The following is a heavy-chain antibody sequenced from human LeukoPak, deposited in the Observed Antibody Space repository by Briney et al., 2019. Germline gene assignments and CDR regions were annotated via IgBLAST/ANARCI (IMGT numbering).Heavy chain of an antibody. V-gene: IGHV3-7*01. CDR1: GFTFSSYW. Sequence: GGSLRLSCAASGFTFSSYWMSWVRQAPGKGLEWVANIKQDGSEKYYVDSVKGRFTISRDNAKNSLHLQMNGLRAEDTAVYYCAREDLMVRGVLVDYYYGMDVWGQGTTVTVSS. CDR3: AREDLMVRGVLVDYYYGMDV. D-gene: IGHD3-10*01. J-gene: IGHJ6*02. CDR2: IKQDGSEK.